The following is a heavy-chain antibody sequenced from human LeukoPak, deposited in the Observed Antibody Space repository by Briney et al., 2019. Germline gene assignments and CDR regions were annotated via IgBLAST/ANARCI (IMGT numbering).Heavy chain of an antibody. CDR3: ASGCGGDCFRYDY. CDR2: IYYNGNT. V-gene: IGHV4-59*01. J-gene: IGHJ4*02. Sequence: SETLSLTCTVSDDSISIYYWSWIRQPPGKGLEWIGYIYYNGNTNYNPSLKSRVTISIDTSKNQFSLKLSSVTAADTAVYYCASGCGGDCFRYDYWGQETLVTVSS. D-gene: IGHD2-21*01. CDR1: DDSISIYY.